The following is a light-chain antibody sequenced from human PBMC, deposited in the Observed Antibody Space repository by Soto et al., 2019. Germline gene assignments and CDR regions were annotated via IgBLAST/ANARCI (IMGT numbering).Light chain of an antibody. CDR2: DAS. CDR1: QSVTNF. Sequence: EIVLTQSPATLSLSPGERATLSCRASQSVTNFLAWFQQKPGQSPRLLIYDASNRATGIPARFSGSWSGTDLILTISSLEPEDFAVYYCQQRDNLPLTFGGGTKVEIK. J-gene: IGKJ4*01. V-gene: IGKV3-11*01. CDR3: QQRDNLPLT.